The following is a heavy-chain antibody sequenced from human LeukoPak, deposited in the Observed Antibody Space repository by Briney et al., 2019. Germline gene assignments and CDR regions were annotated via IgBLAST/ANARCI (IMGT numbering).Heavy chain of an antibody. J-gene: IGHJ4*02. CDR3: ASTGYCIGGSCYSNYFDH. Sequence: PSETLSLTCTVPGVSITSFYWSWIRKPPGKGLEWFGYIYFSGSTNYNPSLKSRVTVSLDTTKNQVSLKLSSVSAADTAVYYCASTGYCIGGSCYSNYFDHWGQGTLVTVSS. CDR2: IYFSGST. CDR1: GVSITSFY. D-gene: IGHD2-15*01. V-gene: IGHV4-59*08.